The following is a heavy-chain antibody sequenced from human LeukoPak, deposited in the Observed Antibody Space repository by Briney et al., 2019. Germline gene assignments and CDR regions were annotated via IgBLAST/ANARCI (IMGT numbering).Heavy chain of an antibody. D-gene: IGHD7-27*01. CDR3: ARDYRTGFDY. Sequence: GASVTVSCKSSGYTFTSYGISGVRQAPGQRLEWLGWISTYNGNTQYAQKLQGRVTMTTDTSTTTAYMELRSLRSDDTAVYYCARDYRTGFDYWGQGTLVTVSS. V-gene: IGHV1-18*01. CDR2: ISTYNGNT. CDR1: GYTFTSYG. J-gene: IGHJ4*02.